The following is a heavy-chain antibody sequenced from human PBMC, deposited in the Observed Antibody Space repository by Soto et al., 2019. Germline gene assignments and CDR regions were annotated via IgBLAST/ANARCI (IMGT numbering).Heavy chain of an antibody. Sequence: QVQLVQSGAEVKKPGSSVKVSCKASGGTFSSYAISWVRQAPGQGLEWMGGIIPIFGTANYAQKFQGRVTMTRDTSISTAYMELSSLRSEDTAVYYCARRRNMVRGGNGWFDPWGQGTLVTVSS. CDR1: GGTFSSYA. D-gene: IGHD3-10*01. V-gene: IGHV1-69*06. CDR3: ARRRNMVRGGNGWFDP. CDR2: IIPIFGTA. J-gene: IGHJ5*02.